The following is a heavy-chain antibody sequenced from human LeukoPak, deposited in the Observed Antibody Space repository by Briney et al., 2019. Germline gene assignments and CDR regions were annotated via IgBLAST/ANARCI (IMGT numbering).Heavy chain of an antibody. V-gene: IGHV4-30-4*01. J-gene: IGHJ2*01. Sequence: SPTLSLTCTVSGGSISSGDYYWSWIRQPPGKGLEWIGYIYYSGSTYYNPSLKSRVTISVDTSKNQFSLKLSSVTAADTAVYYCARVREDSSGYYDWYFDLWGRGTLVTVSS. CDR3: ARVREDSSGYYDWYFDL. D-gene: IGHD3-22*01. CDR2: IYYSGST. CDR1: GGSISSGDYY.